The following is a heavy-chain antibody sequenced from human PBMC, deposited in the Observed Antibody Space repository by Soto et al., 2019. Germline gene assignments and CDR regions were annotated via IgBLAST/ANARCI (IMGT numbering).Heavy chain of an antibody. CDR2: ISYDGSNK. Sequence: SVRGSSAACGCAVSTYVVHCVRQAPGKGLEWVAVISYDGSNKYYADSVKGRFTISRDNSKNTLYLQLNSLRAEDTAVFYCAKHFEYSSSPSYYLYTMDVWGQRTTVTVSS. D-gene: IGHD6-6*01. J-gene: IGHJ6*02. CDR3: AKHFEYSSSPSYYLYTMDV. CDR1: GCAVSTYV. V-gene: IGHV3-30*18.